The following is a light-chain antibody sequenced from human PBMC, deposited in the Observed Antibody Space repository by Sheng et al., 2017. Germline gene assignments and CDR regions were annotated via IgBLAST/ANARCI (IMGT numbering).Light chain of an antibody. V-gene: IGKV3-15*01. Sequence: EIVMTQSPATLSVSPGEGATLSCRASQSISTNLAWYQQKPGQAPRLLIFGASSRGAGIPARVSGSGSGTDFTLTISSLQSEDFAVYYCQLYNNWPITFGQGTRLEIK. J-gene: IGKJ5*01. CDR1: QSISTN. CDR3: QLYNNWPIT. CDR2: GAS.